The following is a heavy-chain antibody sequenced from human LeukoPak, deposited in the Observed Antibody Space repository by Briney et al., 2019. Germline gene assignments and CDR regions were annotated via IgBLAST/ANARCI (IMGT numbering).Heavy chain of an antibody. D-gene: IGHD3-3*01. CDR1: GFTFSSYA. CDR2: ISYDGSNK. J-gene: IGHJ4*02. CDR3: ARESPAKFLEWLPCFDY. Sequence: PGGSPRLSCAASGFTFSSYAMHWVRQAPGKGLEWVAVISYDGSNKYYADSVKGRFTISRDNSKNTLYLQMNSLRAEDTAVYYCARESPAKFLEWLPCFDYWGQGTPVTVSS. V-gene: IGHV3-30-3*01.